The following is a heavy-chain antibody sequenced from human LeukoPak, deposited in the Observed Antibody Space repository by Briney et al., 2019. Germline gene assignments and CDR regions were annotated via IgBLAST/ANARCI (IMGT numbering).Heavy chain of an antibody. V-gene: IGHV1-18*04. D-gene: IGHD3-10*01. Sequence: GASVKVYCKASGYTFTSYGISWVRQAPGQGLEWMGWISAYNGNTNYAQKLQGRVTMTTDTSTSTAYMELRSLRSDDTAVYYCARELITMVRGVIVHSYYYGMDVWGKGTTVTVSS. CDR2: ISAYNGNT. J-gene: IGHJ6*04. CDR3: ARELITMVRGVIVHSYYYGMDV. CDR1: GYTFTSYG.